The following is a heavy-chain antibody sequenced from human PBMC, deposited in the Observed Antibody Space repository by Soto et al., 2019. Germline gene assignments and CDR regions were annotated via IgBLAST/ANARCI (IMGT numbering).Heavy chain of an antibody. J-gene: IGHJ4*02. CDR1: GGSISSGGYS. D-gene: IGHD6-19*01. V-gene: IGHV4-34*01. CDR2: INHSGSA. Sequence: SETLSLTCAVSGGSISSGGYSWSWIRQTPGKGLQWIGQINHSGSASYNPSLKSRVTISVHTSNSQFSLELSSVTAADTAVYYCARGLITGSHYSGGWYYFDSWGQGTQVTV. CDR3: ARGLITGSHYSGGWYYFDS.